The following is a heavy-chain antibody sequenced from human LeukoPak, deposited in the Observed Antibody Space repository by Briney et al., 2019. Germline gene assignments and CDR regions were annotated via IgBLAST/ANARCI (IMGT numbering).Heavy chain of an antibody. CDR3: ARDTAFGYFDL. V-gene: IGHV3-7*01. CDR1: GFTFSSYW. J-gene: IGHJ2*01. Sequence: GGSLRLSCAASGFTFSSYWMSWVRQAPGKGLEWVANIKQDGSEKYYVDSVKGRFTISRDNSKNTLYLQMNSLRAEDTAVYYCARDTAFGYFDLWGRGTLVTVSS. CDR2: IKQDGSEK. D-gene: IGHD3-10*01.